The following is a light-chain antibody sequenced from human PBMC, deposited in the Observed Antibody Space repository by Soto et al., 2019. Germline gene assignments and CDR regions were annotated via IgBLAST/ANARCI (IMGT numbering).Light chain of an antibody. V-gene: IGKV3-15*01. Sequence: EIVMTQSPATLSVSPGERATLSCRASQSVSSNLAWYQQKPGQAPRLLIYGASTRATGIPARFSGSGSGTEFTLTISRLQSGDFSVYYCQQYNNWPRTFRQGTKVEI. CDR2: GAS. CDR1: QSVSSN. J-gene: IGKJ1*01. CDR3: QQYNNWPRT.